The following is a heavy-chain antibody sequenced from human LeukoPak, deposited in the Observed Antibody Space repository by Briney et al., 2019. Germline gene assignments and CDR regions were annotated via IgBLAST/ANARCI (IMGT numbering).Heavy chain of an antibody. J-gene: IGHJ6*02. CDR2: ISYGGSSV. Sequence: GGSLRLSCAASGFTFSSFGMHWVRQAPGKGLEWVLVISYGGSSVFYADSVKGRFPISRDNSKNTLYLQMNSLRAGDTAVYYCAKEQDGWVLQRYYGMDVWGQGTTVTVSS. CDR1: GFTFSSFG. D-gene: IGHD5-18*01. CDR3: AKEQDGWVLQRYYGMDV. V-gene: IGHV3-30*18.